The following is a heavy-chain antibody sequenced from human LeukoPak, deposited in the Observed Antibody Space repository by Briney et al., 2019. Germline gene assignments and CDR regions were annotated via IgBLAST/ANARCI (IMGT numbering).Heavy chain of an antibody. CDR2: IYYSGST. V-gene: IGHV4-39*07. CDR3: ARRQATVATYYFDY. J-gene: IGHJ4*02. Sequence: SETLSLTCTVSGGSISSSSYYWGWIRQPPGKGLEWIGSIYYSGSTYYNPSLKSRVTISVDTSKNQFSLNLSSVTAADTAVYYCARRQATVATYYFDYWGQGTLVTVSS. CDR1: GGSISSSSYY. D-gene: IGHD4-11*01.